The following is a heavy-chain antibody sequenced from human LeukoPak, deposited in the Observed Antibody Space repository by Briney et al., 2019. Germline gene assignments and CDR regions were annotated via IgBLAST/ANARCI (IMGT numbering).Heavy chain of an antibody. CDR2: IYPSDSDT. D-gene: IGHD1-14*01. J-gene: IGHJ3*02. V-gene: IGHV5-51*01. CDR1: GYSFTTYW. Sequence: GESLKISCKGSGYSFTTYWIGWVRQMPGKGLEWMGIIYPSDSDTRYSPSFQGQVTISVDKTISTAYLQWSSLKASDTAMYYCATRIHDAFDIWGQGTMVTVSS. CDR3: ATRIHDAFDI.